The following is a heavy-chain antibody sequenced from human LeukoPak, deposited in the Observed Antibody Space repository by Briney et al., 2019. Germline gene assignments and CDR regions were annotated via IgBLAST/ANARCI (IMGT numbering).Heavy chain of an antibody. CDR2: IYHTGST. V-gene: IGHV4-38-2*02. Sequence: KPSETLSLTCTVSGYSINSGYYWGWIRQPPGKGLEWIGSIYHTGSTYYNPSLKRPVTMSVDTSKNQSSLKLSSVTAADTAVYYCARALKLWFGELSDWGQGTLVTVSS. CDR3: ARALKLWFGELSD. CDR1: GYSINSGYY. J-gene: IGHJ4*02. D-gene: IGHD3-10*01.